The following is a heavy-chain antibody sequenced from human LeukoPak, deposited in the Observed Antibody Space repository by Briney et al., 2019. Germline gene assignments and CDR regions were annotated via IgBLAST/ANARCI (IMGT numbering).Heavy chain of an antibody. D-gene: IGHD4-17*01. Sequence: GGSLRLSCAASGFTVSTTYMTWVRQAPGKGLEWVSVIYTGGSKYYADSVKGRFTISRDISKNTLYLQMISLRAEDTAVYYCARGTVTAPDYWGQGTLVTVSS. CDR1: GFTVSTTY. CDR2: IYTGGSK. CDR3: ARGTVTAPDY. J-gene: IGHJ4*02. V-gene: IGHV3-53*01.